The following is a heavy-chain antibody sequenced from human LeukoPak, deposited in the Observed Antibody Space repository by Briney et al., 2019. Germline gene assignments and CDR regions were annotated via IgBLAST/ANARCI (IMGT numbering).Heavy chain of an antibody. V-gene: IGHV4-39*07. Sequence: PSETLSLTCTVSGGSISSSTSGWGWYWGWIRQPPGKVLEWIGSIYYSGSTYYNPSLKGRVTISVDTSKNQFSMNLNSVTAADTAVYYCARGDSGSYYGVYWGQGTLVTVSS. CDR3: ARGDSGSYYGVY. CDR1: GGSISSSTSGWGWY. J-gene: IGHJ4*02. D-gene: IGHD1-26*01. CDR2: IYYSGST.